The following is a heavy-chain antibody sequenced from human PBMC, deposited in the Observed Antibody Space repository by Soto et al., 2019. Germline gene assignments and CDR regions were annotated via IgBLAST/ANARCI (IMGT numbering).Heavy chain of an antibody. V-gene: IGHV3-30-3*01. CDR3: ASIEENDY. D-gene: IGHD1-26*01. CDR2: ISYDGSNK. CDR1: GFTFSSYA. Sequence: QVQLVESGGGVVQPGWSLRLSCAASGFTFSSYAMHWVRQAPGKGLEWVAVISYDGSNKYDADSVKGRFTISRDNSKNTLYLQMNSLRAEDTAVYYCASIEENDYWGQSTLVTVSS. J-gene: IGHJ4*02.